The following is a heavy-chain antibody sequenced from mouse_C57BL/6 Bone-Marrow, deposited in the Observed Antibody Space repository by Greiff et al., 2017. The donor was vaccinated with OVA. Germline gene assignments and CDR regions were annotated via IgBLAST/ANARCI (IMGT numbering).Heavy chain of an antibody. CDR1: GYTFTSYW. J-gene: IGHJ4*01. CDR2: IYPGSGST. Sequence: QVQLQQSGAELVKPGASAKMSCKASGYTFTSYWITWVKQRPGQGLEWIGDIYPGSGSTNYNEKFKSKATLTVDTSSSTAYMQLSSLTSEDSAVYYCASGYLYYAMDYWGQGTSVTVSS. CDR3: ASGYLYYAMDY. V-gene: IGHV1-55*01. D-gene: IGHD3-2*02.